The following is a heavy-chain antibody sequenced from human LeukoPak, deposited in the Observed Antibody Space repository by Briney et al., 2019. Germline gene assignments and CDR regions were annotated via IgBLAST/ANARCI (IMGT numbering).Heavy chain of an antibody. J-gene: IGHJ3*02. V-gene: IGHV4-4*07. CDR2: ISGSGTI. CDR3: ARTPPYYYGSGSTYFDI. CDR1: GGSINSY. D-gene: IGHD3-10*01. Sequence: PSETLSLTCTVSGGSINSYWSWIRQPAGKGLEWIGRISGSGTIAYNPALQSRLSISIDTSKNQFSLKLSSVTAADTAVYYCARTPPYYYGSGSTYFDIWGQGTMVTVSS.